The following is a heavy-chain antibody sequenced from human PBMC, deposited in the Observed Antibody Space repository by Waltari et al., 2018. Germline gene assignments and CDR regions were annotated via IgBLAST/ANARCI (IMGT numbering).Heavy chain of an antibody. D-gene: IGHD6-13*01. Sequence: QVQLQESGPGLVKPSEPLSLTCPVSGGSISSYYWSWIRQPAGKGLEWIWRIYTSGSTNYNPSLKSRVTMSVDTSKNQFSLKLSSVPAADTAVYYCARLIAAAGTSEFDYWGQGTLVTVSS. CDR1: GGSISSYY. V-gene: IGHV4-4*07. CDR2: IYTSGST. CDR3: ARLIAAAGTSEFDY. J-gene: IGHJ4*02.